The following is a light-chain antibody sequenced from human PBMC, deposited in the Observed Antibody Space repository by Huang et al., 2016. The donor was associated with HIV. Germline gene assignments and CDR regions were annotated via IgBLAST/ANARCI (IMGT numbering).Light chain of an antibody. J-gene: IGKJ5*01. CDR2: DAS. CDR1: QSVNSY. Sequence: ETVLTQSPDTLSLSPGERATLSCRASQSVNSYLAWYQQKPGQTPRLLIYDASNRATGIPARFSGSGSGTDFTLTISSLEPEDFAVYYCQQRKYWPPITFGQGTRLEIK. V-gene: IGKV3-11*01. CDR3: QQRKYWPPIT.